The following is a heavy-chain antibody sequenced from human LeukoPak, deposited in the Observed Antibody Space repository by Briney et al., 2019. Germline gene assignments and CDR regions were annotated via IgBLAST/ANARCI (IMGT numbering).Heavy chain of an antibody. J-gene: IGHJ6*02. Sequence: ASVNVSFTASGYTFTGYYMHWVRQAPGQGLEWMGRVNPNSGGTNYAQKFQGRVTMTRDTSISTAYMELSRLRSDDTAVYYCAREPGPYSSHNYYYGMDVWGQGTTVTVSS. V-gene: IGHV1-2*06. D-gene: IGHD6-13*01. CDR2: VNPNSGGT. CDR1: GYTFTGYY. CDR3: AREPGPYSSHNYYYGMDV.